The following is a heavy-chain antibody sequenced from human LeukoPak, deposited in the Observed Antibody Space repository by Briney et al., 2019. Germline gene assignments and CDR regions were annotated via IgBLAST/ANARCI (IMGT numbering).Heavy chain of an antibody. CDR2: IIPLFGTA. CDR3: ARGQINYYGSGSYCNYYYMDV. V-gene: IGHV1-69*13. CDR1: GGTFTSYA. D-gene: IGHD3-10*01. J-gene: IGHJ6*03. Sequence: GASVKVSCKASGGTFTSYAISWVRQAPGQGLEWMGGIIPLFGTANYAQKFQGRVTITADESTSKAYTELSSLRSEDTAVYYCARGQINYYGSGSYCNYYYMDVWGKGTTVTVSS.